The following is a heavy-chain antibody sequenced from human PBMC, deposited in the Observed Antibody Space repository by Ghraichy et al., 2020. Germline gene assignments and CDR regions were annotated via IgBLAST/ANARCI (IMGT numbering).Heavy chain of an antibody. CDR2: ISSSSSYI. Sequence: GGSLRLSCAASGFTFSSYSMNWVRQAPGKGLEWVSSISSSSSYIYYADSVKGRFTISRDNAKNSLYLQMNSLGAEDTAVYYCARDRDDYGDYVMDYWGQGTLVTVSS. CDR1: GFTFSSYS. J-gene: IGHJ4*02. V-gene: IGHV3-21*01. CDR3: ARDRDDYGDYVMDY. D-gene: IGHD4-17*01.